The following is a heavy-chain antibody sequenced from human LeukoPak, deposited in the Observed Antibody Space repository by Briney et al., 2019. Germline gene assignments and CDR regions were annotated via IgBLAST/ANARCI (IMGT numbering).Heavy chain of an antibody. D-gene: IGHD6-13*01. V-gene: IGHV3-30*02. J-gene: IGHJ4*02. CDR3: ASRIAAAGRGDY. CDR2: IRYDGTSK. Sequence: AGGSLRLSCAASGFTFNNFGLHWVRQAPGKGLEWVAHIRYDGTSKYYADSVKGRFTISRDNAKNSLYLQMNSPRAEDTAVYYCASRIAAAGRGDYWGQGTLVTVSS. CDR1: GFTFNNFG.